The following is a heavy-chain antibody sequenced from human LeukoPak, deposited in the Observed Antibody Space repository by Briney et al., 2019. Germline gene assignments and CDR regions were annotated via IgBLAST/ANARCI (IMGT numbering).Heavy chain of an antibody. Sequence: GASVKVSCKASGYTFTSYGISWVRQAPGQGLEWMEWISAYNGNTNYAQKLQGRVTMTTDTSTSTAYMELRSLRSDDTAVYYCARVVVVPAANDYYYYYYMDVWGKGTTVTVSS. J-gene: IGHJ6*03. CDR2: ISAYNGNT. CDR1: GYTFTSYG. D-gene: IGHD2-2*01. CDR3: ARVVVVPAANDYYYYYYMDV. V-gene: IGHV1-18*01.